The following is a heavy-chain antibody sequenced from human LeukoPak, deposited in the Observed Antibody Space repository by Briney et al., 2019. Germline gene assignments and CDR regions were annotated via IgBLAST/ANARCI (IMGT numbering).Heavy chain of an antibody. D-gene: IGHD6-19*01. CDR3: AKDPRTGAVSGIFYFDY. V-gene: IGHV3-30*04. Sequence: GGSLRLSCAASGFTFSRHPMHWVRQAPGKGLEWVSVIVYDGSEKYYKESVKGRFTISRDNSKNTLYLQMDSLRPEDTAVYYCAKDPRTGAVSGIFYFDYWGQGTLLTVSS. J-gene: IGHJ4*02. CDR2: IVYDGSEK. CDR1: GFTFSRHP.